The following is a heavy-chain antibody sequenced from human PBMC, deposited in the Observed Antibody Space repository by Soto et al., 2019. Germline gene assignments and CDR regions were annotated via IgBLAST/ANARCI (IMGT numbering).Heavy chain of an antibody. CDR1: GFTFSNYA. CDR3: TNPLPSIAANY. Sequence: QVQLVESGGGVVQPGRSLRLSCAASGFTFSNYAMHWVRQAPGKGLEWVAVIWYDGSNKYYADSVKGRFTISRDNSKNTGYLQRNSLRAEDTAVYYWTNPLPSIAANYWGQGTLVTVSS. J-gene: IGHJ4*02. D-gene: IGHD6-13*01. CDR2: IWYDGSNK. V-gene: IGHV3-33*06.